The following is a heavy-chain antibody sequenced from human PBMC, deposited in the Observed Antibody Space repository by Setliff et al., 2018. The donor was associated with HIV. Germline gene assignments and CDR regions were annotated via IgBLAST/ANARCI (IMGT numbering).Heavy chain of an antibody. CDR3: TRRYCTSTSCSSPYDY. D-gene: IGHD2-2*01. CDR1: GFTFNDFS. V-gene: IGHV3-21*01. J-gene: IGHJ4*02. Sequence: PGGSLRLSCAASGFTFNDFSMNWVRQAPGKGLEWVSSISPDSTYIYYADSVKGRFTISRDNAKNSLYLQMNSLRAEDTAVYYCTRRYCTSTSCSSPYDYWGRGTLVTV. CDR2: ISPDSTYI.